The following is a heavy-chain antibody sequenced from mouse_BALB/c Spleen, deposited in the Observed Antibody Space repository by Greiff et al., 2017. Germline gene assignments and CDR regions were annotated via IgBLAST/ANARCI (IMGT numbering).Heavy chain of an antibody. J-gene: IGHJ2*01. CDR1: GFSLTSSG. D-gene: IGHD2-2*01. V-gene: IGHV2-2*02. CDR2: IWSGGST. CDR3: ARNGYGSYYFDY. Sequence: QVQLQQSGPGLVQPSQSLSITCTVSGFSLTSSGVHWVRQSPGKGLAWLGVIWSGGSTDYNAAFISRLSISKDNSKSQVFFKMNSLQANDTAIYYCARNGYGSYYFDYWGQGTTLTVSS.